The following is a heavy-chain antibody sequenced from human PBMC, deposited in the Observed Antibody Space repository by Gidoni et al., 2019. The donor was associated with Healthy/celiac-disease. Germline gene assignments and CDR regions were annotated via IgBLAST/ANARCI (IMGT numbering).Heavy chain of an antibody. D-gene: IGHD1-7*01. J-gene: IGHJ5*02. CDR2: INHSGST. Sequence: QVQLQQWGAGLLKPSETLSLTCAVSGGSFSGYYWSWIRQPPGKGLEWIGEINHSGSTNYNPSLKSRVTISVDTSKNQFSLKLSSVTAADTAVYYCARALKRYNWNYGWFDPWGQGTLVTVSS. CDR1: GGSFSGYY. CDR3: ARALKRYNWNYGWFDP. V-gene: IGHV4-34*01.